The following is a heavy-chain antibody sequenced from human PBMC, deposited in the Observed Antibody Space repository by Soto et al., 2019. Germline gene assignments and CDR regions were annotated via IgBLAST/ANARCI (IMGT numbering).Heavy chain of an antibody. J-gene: IGHJ6*02. V-gene: IGHV4-39*02. CDR3: ARDPYYYDSSGYYYEAYYYYYGMDV. Sequence: QLQLQESGPGLVKPSETLSLTCTVSGGSISSSSYYWGWIRQPPGKGLEWIGSIYYSGSTYYNPSLKSRVTISVDTSKNQFSLKLSSVTAADTAVYYCARDPYYYDSSGYYYEAYYYYYGMDVWGQGTTVTVSS. CDR2: IYYSGST. D-gene: IGHD3-22*01. CDR1: GGSISSSSYY.